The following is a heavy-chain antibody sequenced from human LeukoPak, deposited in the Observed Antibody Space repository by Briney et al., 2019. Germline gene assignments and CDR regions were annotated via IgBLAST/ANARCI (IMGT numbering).Heavy chain of an antibody. J-gene: IGHJ4*02. CDR3: ELQSNRAYCSSTSCQNFDY. D-gene: IGHD2-2*01. V-gene: IGHV1-24*01. CDR1: GYTLTELS. Sequence: ASVTVSCKVSGYTLTELSMHWVRQAPGKGLEWMGGFDPEDGETIYAQKFQGRVTMTEDTSTDTAYMELSSLRSEDTAVYYCELQSNRAYCSSTSCQNFDYWGQGTLVTVSS. CDR2: FDPEDGET.